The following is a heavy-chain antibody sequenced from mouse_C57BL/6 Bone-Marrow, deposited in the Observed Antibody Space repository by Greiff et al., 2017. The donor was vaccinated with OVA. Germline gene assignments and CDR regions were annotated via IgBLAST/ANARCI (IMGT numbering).Heavy chain of an antibody. V-gene: IGHV5-4*01. CDR1: GFTFSSYA. CDR3: AREPHDGGFAY. D-gene: IGHD2-12*01. CDR2: ISDGGSYT. Sequence: EVKLVESGGGLVKPGGSLKLSCAASGFTFSSYAMSWVRQTPEKRLEWVATISDGGSYTYYPDNVKGRFTISRDNAKNNLYLQMSHLKSEDTAMYYCAREPHDGGFAYWGQGTLVTVSA. J-gene: IGHJ3*01.